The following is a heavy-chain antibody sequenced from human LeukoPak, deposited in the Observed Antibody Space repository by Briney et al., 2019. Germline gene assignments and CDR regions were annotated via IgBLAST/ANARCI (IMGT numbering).Heavy chain of an antibody. Sequence: SETLSLTCAVSGYSISSGYYWGWIRQPPGKGLEWIGSIYHSGSTYYNPSLKSRVTISIDTSKNQFSLKLSSVTAADTAVYYCARQGYNWNYFSHWGQGTLVTVSS. CDR2: IYHSGST. J-gene: IGHJ4*02. D-gene: IGHD1-7*01. CDR3: ARQGYNWNYFSH. CDR1: GYSISSGYY. V-gene: IGHV4-38-2*01.